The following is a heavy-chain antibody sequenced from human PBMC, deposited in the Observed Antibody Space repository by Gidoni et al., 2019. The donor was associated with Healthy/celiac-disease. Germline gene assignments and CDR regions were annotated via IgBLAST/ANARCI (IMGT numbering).Heavy chain of an antibody. CDR1: GFTFSSYG. V-gene: IGHV3-30*18. CDR2: ISYDGSNK. CDR3: AKGSNSSSWYPGYYFDY. J-gene: IGHJ4*02. Sequence: QVQLVESGGGVVQPGRSLRLSCAASGFTFSSYGMHWVRQAPGKGLEWVAVISYDGSNKYYADSVKGRFTISRDNSKNTLYLQMNSLRAEDTAVYYCAKGSNSSSWYPGYYFDYWGQGTLVTVSS. D-gene: IGHD6-13*01.